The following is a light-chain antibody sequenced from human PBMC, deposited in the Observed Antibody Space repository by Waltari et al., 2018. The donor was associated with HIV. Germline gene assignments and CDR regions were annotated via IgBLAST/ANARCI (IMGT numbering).Light chain of an antibody. CDR2: EVS. Sequence: QSALTHPPSVSRSPRQSITFSCPGTLNDVGLCVFVSWYQLHPGKAPKLMIYEVSNRPSGVSNRFSGSKSGNTASLTISGLQAEDEADYYCSSFTSSSSPVQFGGGTKLTVL. CDR1: LNDVGLCVF. CDR3: SSFTSSSSPVQ. V-gene: IGLV2-14*01. J-gene: IGLJ2*01.